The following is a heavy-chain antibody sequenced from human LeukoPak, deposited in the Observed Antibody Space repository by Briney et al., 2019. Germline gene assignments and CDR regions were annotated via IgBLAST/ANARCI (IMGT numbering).Heavy chain of an antibody. J-gene: IGHJ4*02. Sequence: GGSLRLSCAASGFTFSNYAMNWVRQAPGKGLEWVSGVSGGGASRDYADSVKGRFTISRDNSKNTVLLQMDSLRAEDTAIYYCTKRSGVYSDNSGFFDYWGQGSLVTVSS. CDR3: TKRSGVYSDNSGFFDY. V-gene: IGHV3-23*01. CDR2: VSGGGASR. D-gene: IGHD1-26*01. CDR1: GFTFSNYA.